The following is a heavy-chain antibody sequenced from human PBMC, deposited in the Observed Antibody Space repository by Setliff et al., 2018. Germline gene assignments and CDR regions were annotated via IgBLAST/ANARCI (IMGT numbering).Heavy chain of an antibody. CDR2: ITSSGDTM. D-gene: IGHD5-18*01. J-gene: IGHJ5*02. CDR1: GFTFSDYY. CDR3: ARGHTSMAP. Sequence: GGSLRLSCAASGFTFSDYYRSWIRQAPGKGLEWVSYITSSGDTMNYADSVKCRVTISRDNATNSLHLEMNSLRAEDTAVYYCARGHTSMAPWGQGTLVTVSS. V-gene: IGHV3-11*01.